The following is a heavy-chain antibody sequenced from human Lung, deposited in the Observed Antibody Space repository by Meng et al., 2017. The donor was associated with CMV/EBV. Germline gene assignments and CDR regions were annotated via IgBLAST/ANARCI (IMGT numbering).Heavy chain of an antibody. CDR3: ARRRIAVAGFDP. V-gene: IGHV1-18*01. CDR2: ISAYNGNT. D-gene: IGHD6-19*01. Sequence: SXXVFCKASGYTFTSYGISWVRQAPGQGLEWMGWISAYNGNTNYAQKLQGRVTMTTDTSTSTAYMELRSLRFDDTAVYYCARRRIAVAGFDPWGQGTLVTVSS. CDR1: GYTFTSYG. J-gene: IGHJ5*02.